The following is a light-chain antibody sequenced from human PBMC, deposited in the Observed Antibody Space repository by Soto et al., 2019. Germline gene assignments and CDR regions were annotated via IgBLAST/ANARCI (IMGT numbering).Light chain of an antibody. J-gene: IGKJ2*01. CDR2: AAS. CDR1: QSISSY. Sequence: DIQMTQSPSSLSASVGDRVTNTCRASQSISSYLNWYQQKPGKAPKLLIYAASSLQSGVPSRFSGSGSGTDFPLTISSLQPEDFATYYCQQSYTTPYMYTFGQGTKLEIK. V-gene: IGKV1-39*01. CDR3: QQSYTTPYMYT.